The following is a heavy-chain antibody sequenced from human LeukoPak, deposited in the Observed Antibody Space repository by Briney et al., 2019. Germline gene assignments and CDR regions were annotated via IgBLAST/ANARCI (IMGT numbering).Heavy chain of an antibody. CDR1: GFPFSTYW. D-gene: IGHD3-10*01. CDR3: AKVAKYYYGPETYYFFEQ. V-gene: IGHV3-7*01. CDR2: INQDGTEK. J-gene: IGHJ4*02. Sequence: GESLRLSCAASGFPFSTYWMSWVRQAPGKGLEWVDNINQDGTEKYYVDSVKGRFTISRDYAKHSLYLQMNSLRVEDTAVYYCAKVAKYYYGPETYYFFEQWGQGTPVTASS.